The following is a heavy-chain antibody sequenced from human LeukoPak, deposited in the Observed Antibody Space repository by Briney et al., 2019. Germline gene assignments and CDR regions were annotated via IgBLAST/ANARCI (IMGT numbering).Heavy chain of an antibody. J-gene: IGHJ2*01. D-gene: IGHD1-26*01. CDR2: ISWNSGSI. CDR3: ATSALSRDRGWYFDL. Sequence: GGSLRLSCAASGFTFDDYAMHWVRQAPGKGLEWVSGISWNSGSIGYADSVKGRFTISRDNAKNSLYLQMNSLRAEDTALYYCATSALSRDRGWYFDLWGRGTLVTVSS. V-gene: IGHV3-9*01. CDR1: GFTFDDYA.